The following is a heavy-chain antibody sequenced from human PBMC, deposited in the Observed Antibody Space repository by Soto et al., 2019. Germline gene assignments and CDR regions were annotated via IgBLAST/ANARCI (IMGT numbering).Heavy chain of an antibody. CDR3: ARHSNIVATRPRLKLRIPEIDY. Sequence: PSETLSLTCTVSGGSISSYYWSWIRQPPGKGLEWIGYIYYSGSTNYNPSLKSRVTISVDTSKNQFSLKLSSVTAADTAVYYCARHSNIVATRPRLKLRIPEIDYWGQGTLVTVSS. CDR2: IYYSGST. V-gene: IGHV4-59*08. J-gene: IGHJ4*02. CDR1: GGSISSYY. D-gene: IGHD5-12*01.